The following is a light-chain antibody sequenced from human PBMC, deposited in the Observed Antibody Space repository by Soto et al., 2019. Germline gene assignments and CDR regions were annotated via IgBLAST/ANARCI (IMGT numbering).Light chain of an antibody. Sequence: QSVLTQPASVSGSPGQSITISCTGTNSDVGGYNYVSWYQQHPGKAPELMIYEVSHRPSGASHRFSGSKSGNTASLTISGLQAEDEADYYCGSYTTSSNYVFGTGTKVTVL. V-gene: IGLV2-14*01. CDR3: GSYTTSSNYV. CDR1: NSDVGGYNY. J-gene: IGLJ1*01. CDR2: EVS.